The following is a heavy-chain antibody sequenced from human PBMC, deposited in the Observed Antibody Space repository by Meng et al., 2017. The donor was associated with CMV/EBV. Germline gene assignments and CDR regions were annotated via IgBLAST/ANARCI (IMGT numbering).Heavy chain of an antibody. V-gene: IGHV4-39*07. J-gene: IGHJ4*02. CDR3: ARDLGHCSSTSCSDY. CDR1: GGSISSSSYY. Sequence: SETLSLTCTVSGGSISSSSYYWGWIRQPPGKGLEWIGSIYYSGSTYYNPSLKSRVTISVDTSKNQFSLKLSSATAADTAVYYCARDLGHCSSTSCSDYWGQGTLVTVSS. CDR2: IYYSGST. D-gene: IGHD2-2*01.